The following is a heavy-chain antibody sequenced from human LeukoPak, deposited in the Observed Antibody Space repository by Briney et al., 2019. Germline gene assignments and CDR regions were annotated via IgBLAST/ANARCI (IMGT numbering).Heavy chain of an antibody. Sequence: ASVKVSCKASGGTFSSYAISWVRQAPGQGLEWMGYISAYNGDTYYVQKFQGRATMTTDTSTSTALMELRSLRSDDTAIYYCARVKIFGVAISNWFDPWGQGTLVTVSS. J-gene: IGHJ5*02. V-gene: IGHV1-18*01. CDR3: ARVKIFGVAISNWFDP. D-gene: IGHD3-3*01. CDR2: ISAYNGDT. CDR1: GGTFSSYA.